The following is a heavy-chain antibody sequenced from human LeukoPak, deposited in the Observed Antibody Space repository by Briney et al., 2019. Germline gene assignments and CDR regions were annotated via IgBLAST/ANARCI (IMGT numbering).Heavy chain of an antibody. Sequence: SGTLSLTCAVSGYSISTLANWGWIRQSPGKGLEWIGSVYYGGSTYYNPSLKSRVTISVDTSKNQFSLKLSSVTAADTAVYYCARHYISYDLLGWFDPWGQGTLVTVSS. CDR1: GYSISTLAN. V-gene: IGHV4-38-2*01. CDR2: VYYGGST. CDR3: ARHYISYDLLGWFDP. D-gene: IGHD3-3*01. J-gene: IGHJ5*02.